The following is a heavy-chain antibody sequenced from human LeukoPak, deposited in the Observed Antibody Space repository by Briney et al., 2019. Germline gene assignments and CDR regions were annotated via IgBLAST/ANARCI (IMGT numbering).Heavy chain of an antibody. D-gene: IGHD2-2*01. J-gene: IGHJ4*02. Sequence: ASVKVSCKASGYTFTSYDINWVRQATGQGLEWMGWMNPNSGNTGYAQKFQGRVTMTRNTSISTAYMELNSLRAEDTAVYYCARLPAYCSSTSCYYDYWGQGTLVTVSS. V-gene: IGHV1-8*01. CDR2: MNPNSGNT. CDR3: ARLPAYCSSTSCYYDY. CDR1: GYTFTSYD.